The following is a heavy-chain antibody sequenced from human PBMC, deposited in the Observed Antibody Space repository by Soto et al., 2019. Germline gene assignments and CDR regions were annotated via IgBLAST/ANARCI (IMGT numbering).Heavy chain of an antibody. CDR3: ARSPFDWNYWYFDN. CDR1: GGNCIDYA. V-gene: IGHV3-30-3*01. J-gene: IGHJ4*02. CDR2: LSADGGNK. Sequence: RHPCAAAGGNCIDYAMHRVSQNPGQGLECVAVLSADGGNKDYADSVKGRFTISRDNSKDTLYLQMNSLRLEDTAVYYCARSPFDWNYWYFDNWGQGTVVTVSS. D-gene: IGHD1-7*01.